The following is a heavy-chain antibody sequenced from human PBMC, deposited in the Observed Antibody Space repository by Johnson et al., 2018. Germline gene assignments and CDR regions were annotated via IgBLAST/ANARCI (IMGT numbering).Heavy chain of an antibody. J-gene: IGHJ6*02. CDR3: TGTVTSLYYYGMDV. D-gene: IGHD4-17*01. V-gene: IGHV3-15*01. Sequence: EVQLLESGGGLVKPGGSLRLSCAASGFTFSNAWMSWVRQAPGKGLEWVGRIKSKTDGGTTDYAAPVKGSFTISRDDSKNTLYLQMNSLKTGDTAVYSCTGTVTSLYYYGMDVWGQGTTVTGSS. CDR1: GFTFSNAW. CDR2: IKSKTDGGTT.